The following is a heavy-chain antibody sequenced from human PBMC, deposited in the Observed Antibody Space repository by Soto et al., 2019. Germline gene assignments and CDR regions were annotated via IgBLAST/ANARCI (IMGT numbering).Heavy chain of an antibody. Sequence: ASVKVSCKASGYGFTIYGISWVRQAPGQGLEWMGWISPYSGNTRYPENLQGRVTMTTDTSTSTAYMELRSLRSDDTAVYYCAREMWTRSGPQTFFDYWGQGALVTVSS. V-gene: IGHV1-18*01. CDR2: ISPYSGNT. J-gene: IGHJ4*02. CDR1: GYGFTIYG. CDR3: AREMWTRSGPQTFFDY. D-gene: IGHD6-25*01.